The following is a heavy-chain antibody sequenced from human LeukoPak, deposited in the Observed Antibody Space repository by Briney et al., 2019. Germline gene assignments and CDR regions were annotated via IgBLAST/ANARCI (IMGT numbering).Heavy chain of an antibody. CDR3: GRAYDFSRH. Sequence: PGGSLRLSCAASGFTSSSYEMNWVRQAPGKGLEWVSYISSSGSTIYYADSVKGRFTISRDNAKNSLYLQMNSLRAEDTALYYCGRAYDFSRHWGQGTLVTVSS. D-gene: IGHD3-3*01. J-gene: IGHJ4*02. CDR2: ISSSGSTI. CDR1: GFTSSSYE. V-gene: IGHV3-48*03.